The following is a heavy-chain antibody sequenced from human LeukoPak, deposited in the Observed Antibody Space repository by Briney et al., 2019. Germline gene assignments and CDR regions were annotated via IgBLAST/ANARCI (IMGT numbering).Heavy chain of an antibody. D-gene: IGHD3-3*01. Sequence: PSEALSLTCAVPGYSISSGYSWGWIRQPPGKGLEGIGSIYHSGSTYYSPSLKSRVTVSVDTSKNQFSLKLSSVTAADTAVYYCATIFRFQHNWFDPWGQGTLVTVSS. CDR3: ATIFRFQHNWFDP. CDR1: GYSISSGYS. V-gene: IGHV4-38-2*01. J-gene: IGHJ5*02. CDR2: IYHSGST.